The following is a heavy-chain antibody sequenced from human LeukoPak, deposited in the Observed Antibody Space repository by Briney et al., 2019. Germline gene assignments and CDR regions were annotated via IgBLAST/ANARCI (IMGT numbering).Heavy chain of an antibody. CDR3: ARHSKRWLQPPYYYYGMDV. D-gene: IGHD5-24*01. V-gene: IGHV4-4*07. J-gene: IGHJ6*02. CDR2: FYTSGST. Sequence: PSETLSLTWSVSGGSISSYYWSWIRQPAGKGREWFGRFYTSGSTNYNPSLKSRVTMSVDTSKNQFSLRLSSVTAADTAVYYCARHSKRWLQPPYYYYGMDVWGQGTTVTVSS. CDR1: GGSISSYY.